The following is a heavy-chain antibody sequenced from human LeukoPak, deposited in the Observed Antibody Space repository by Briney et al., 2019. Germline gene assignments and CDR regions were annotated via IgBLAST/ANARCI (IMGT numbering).Heavy chain of an antibody. CDR1: GFNFGDYA. CDR2: IGWNSGSV. J-gene: IGHJ5*02. CDR3: AREEHNSGWSPLGA. D-gene: IGHD6-19*01. V-gene: IGHV3-9*01. Sequence: GGSLRLSCAASGFNFGDYAMHWVRQPPGKGLEWVSGIGWNSGSVGYAEPVKGRFTTSRDNTKNFLYLGMSSLSPEDTAFYYCAREEHNSGWSPLGAWGQGTLVTVSS.